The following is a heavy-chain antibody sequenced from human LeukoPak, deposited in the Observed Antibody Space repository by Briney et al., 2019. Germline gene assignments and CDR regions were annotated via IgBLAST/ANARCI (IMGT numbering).Heavy chain of an antibody. V-gene: IGHV4-34*01. CDR2: INHSGST. D-gene: IGHD3-10*01. CDR3: ARVGFRFAYHYGSGSQFFDY. CDR1: GGSFSGYY. Sequence: RSSETLSLTCAVYGGSFSGYYWSWIRQPPGKGLEWIGEINHSGSTNYNPSLKSRVTISVDTSKNQFSLKLSSVTAADTAVYYCARVGFRFAYHYGSGSQFFDYWGQGTLVTVSS. J-gene: IGHJ4*02.